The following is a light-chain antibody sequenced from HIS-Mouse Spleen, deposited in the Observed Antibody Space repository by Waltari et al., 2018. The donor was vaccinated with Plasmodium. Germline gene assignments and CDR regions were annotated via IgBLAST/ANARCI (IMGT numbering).Light chain of an antibody. CDR3: QQRSNWIT. CDR1: QSVSSY. V-gene: IGKV3-11*01. Sequence: EIVLTQSPATPSLSPGERATLSCRASQSVSSYLAWYQQKPGHAPRLLIDAASNRATGIPARFSGSGSGTDFTLTISRLEPEDFAVYYWQQRSNWITFGQGTRLEIK. CDR2: AAS. J-gene: IGKJ5*01.